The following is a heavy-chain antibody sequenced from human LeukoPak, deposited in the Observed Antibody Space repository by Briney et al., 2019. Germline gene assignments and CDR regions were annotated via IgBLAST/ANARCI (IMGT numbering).Heavy chain of an antibody. CDR2: IWYDGNNK. CDR1: GFTFSSYG. J-gene: IGHJ4*02. Sequence: GRSLRLSCAASGFTFSSYGMHWVRQAPGKGLEWVAVIWYDGNNKYYADSVKGRFTISRDNSKNTLYLQMNSLRAGDTAVYYCASRSLALDYWGQGTLVTVPS. V-gene: IGHV3-33*01. CDR3: ASRSLALDY.